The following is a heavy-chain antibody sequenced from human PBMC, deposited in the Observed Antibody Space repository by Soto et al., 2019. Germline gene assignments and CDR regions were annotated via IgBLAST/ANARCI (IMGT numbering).Heavy chain of an antibody. Sequence: QVQLVQSGAEVKKPGASVKVSCKASGYTFTSYDINWVRQATGQGLEWMGWMNPNSGNTGYAQKFQGRVTMTRNTSISTAYMELSSLRSEDTAVYYCARAAMGYCSGGSCYSPPHSKGGYYYYYYMDVWGKGTTVTVSS. CDR1: GYTFTSYD. J-gene: IGHJ6*03. D-gene: IGHD2-15*01. CDR2: MNPNSGNT. V-gene: IGHV1-8*01. CDR3: ARAAMGYCSGGSCYSPPHSKGGYYYYYYMDV.